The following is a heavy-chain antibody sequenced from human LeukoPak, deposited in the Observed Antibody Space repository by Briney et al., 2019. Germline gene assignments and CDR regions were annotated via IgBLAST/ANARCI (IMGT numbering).Heavy chain of an antibody. CDR3: ARVSTVTTSNYYYGMDV. CDR2: TYYRSKWYN. Sequence: SQTLSLTCAISGDSVSSNSAAWNWIRQSPSRGLEWLGRTYYRSKWYNDYAVSVKSRITINPDTSKNQFSLQLNSVTPEDTAVYYCARVSTVTTSNYYYGMDVWGPRDHGHRLL. J-gene: IGHJ6*01. CDR1: GDSVSSNSAA. V-gene: IGHV6-1*01. D-gene: IGHD4-17*01.